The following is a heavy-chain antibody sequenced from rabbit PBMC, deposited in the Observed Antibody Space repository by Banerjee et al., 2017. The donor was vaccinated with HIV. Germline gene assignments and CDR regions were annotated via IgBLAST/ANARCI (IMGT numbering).Heavy chain of an antibody. CDR1: GFDLSSSYF. CDR2: IVTGSSGST. Sequence: QSLEESGGGLVQPEGSLTLTCKASGFDLSSSYFMCWVRQAPGKGLEWIACIVTGSSGSTWYASWVNGRCTISSSTSLNTVTLQMTSLTVADTATYFCARDLGGSSFYLHLWGPGTLVTVS. D-gene: IGHD8-1*01. V-gene: IGHV1S43*01. CDR3: ARDLGGSSFYLHL. J-gene: IGHJ4*01.